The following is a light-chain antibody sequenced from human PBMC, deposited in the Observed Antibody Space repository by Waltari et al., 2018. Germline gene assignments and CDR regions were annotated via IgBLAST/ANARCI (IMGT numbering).Light chain of an antibody. V-gene: IGLV1-40*01. CDR3: QAYDGSLSGLYV. CDR2: GNG. CDR1: SSNIGAGYL. J-gene: IGLJ1*01. Sequence: QSILTQPPSVSGAPGQRVTISCTGTSSNIGAGYLVHWSQQLPGKAPKIIMYGNGNRPSGVPDRFSGSKSGTSASLAITGLQAEDEADYYCQAYDGSLSGLYVFGPGTRVTVL.